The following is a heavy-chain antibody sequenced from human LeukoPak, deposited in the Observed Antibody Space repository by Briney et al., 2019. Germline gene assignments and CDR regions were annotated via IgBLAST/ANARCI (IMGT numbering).Heavy chain of an antibody. CDR3: ARDRGEMATTTFDY. D-gene: IGHD5-24*01. CDR1: GFTFSSYE. Sequence: GGSLRLSCAASGFTFSSYEMNWVRQAPGKGLEWVSFISSSSSYIYYADSVKGRFTISRDNAKNSLYLQMNSLRAEDTAVYYCARDRGEMATTTFDYWGQGTLVTVSS. V-gene: IGHV3-21*01. J-gene: IGHJ4*02. CDR2: ISSSSSYI.